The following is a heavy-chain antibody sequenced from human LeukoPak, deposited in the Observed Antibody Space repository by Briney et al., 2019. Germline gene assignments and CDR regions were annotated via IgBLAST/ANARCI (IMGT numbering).Heavy chain of an antibody. CDR3: ATLSSDEDY. V-gene: IGHV3-21*01. D-gene: IGHD6-25*01. CDR2: ISSSSLYI. J-gene: IGHJ4*02. CDR1: GFTFTNNF. Sequence: GGSLRLSCAASGFTFTNNFMSWVRQVPGKGLEWVSSISSSSLYIYYADSVKGRFTISRDNAKNSLYLQMNSLRAEDTAVYYCATLSSDEDYWGQGTLVTVSS.